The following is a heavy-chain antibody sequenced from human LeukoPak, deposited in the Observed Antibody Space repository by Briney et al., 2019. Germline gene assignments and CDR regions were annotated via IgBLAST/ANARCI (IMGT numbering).Heavy chain of an antibody. J-gene: IGHJ4*02. V-gene: IGHV5-51*01. Sequence: PGKSLKISCKGSGYSFTSYWIGWVRQMPGKGLEWMGIIYPGDSDTRYSPSFQGQVTISADKSISTAYLQWSSLKASDTAMYYCARHVRGYSYGGNFDYWGQGTLVTVSS. D-gene: IGHD5-18*01. CDR2: IYPGDSDT. CDR1: GYSFTSYW. CDR3: ARHVRGYSYGGNFDY.